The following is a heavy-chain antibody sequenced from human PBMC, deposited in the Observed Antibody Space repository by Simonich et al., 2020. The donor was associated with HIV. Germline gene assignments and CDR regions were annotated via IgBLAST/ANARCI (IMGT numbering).Heavy chain of an antibody. Sequence: QVQLVQSGAEVKKPGASVKVSCKASGYTFTSYYMNWVRQAPGQWLEWMGKITPGGSITYAQKFQGRVTMTRDKSTSTVYMELSSRRSEDTAVYYCAGDSGGYWYFDLWGRGTLVTVSS. J-gene: IGHJ2*01. V-gene: IGHV1-46*01. CDR1: GYTFTSYY. CDR3: AGDSGGYWYFDL. CDR2: ITPGGSI. D-gene: IGHD2-15*01.